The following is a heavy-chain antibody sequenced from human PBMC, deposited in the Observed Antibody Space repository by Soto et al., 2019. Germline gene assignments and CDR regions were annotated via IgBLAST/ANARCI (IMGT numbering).Heavy chain of an antibody. CDR3: ARLEKDCSSTSCYIDY. CDR1: GYSFTSYW. J-gene: IGHJ4*02. V-gene: IGHV5-51*01. CDR2: IYPGDSDT. Sequence: GESLKISCKGSGYSFTSYWIGWVRQMPGKGLEWMGIIYPGDSDTRYSPSFQGRITIPADKSISTAYLQWSSLKASDTAMYYCARLEKDCSSTSCYIDYWGQGTLVTVSS. D-gene: IGHD2-2*02.